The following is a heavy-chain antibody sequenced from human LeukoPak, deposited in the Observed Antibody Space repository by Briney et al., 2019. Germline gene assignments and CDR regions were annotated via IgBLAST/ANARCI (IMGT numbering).Heavy chain of an antibody. CDR1: GGSISSSSYY. V-gene: IGHV4-39*01. CDR2: IYYSGST. D-gene: IGHD3-10*01. Sequence: SETLSLTCTVSGGSISSSSYYWGWIRQPPGKGLEWIGSIYYSGSTYYNPSLKSRVTISVDTSKNQFSLKLSSVTAADTAVYYCARHAYKLLWFGELPTEIDYWGQGTLVTVSS. J-gene: IGHJ4*02. CDR3: ARHAYKLLWFGELPTEIDY.